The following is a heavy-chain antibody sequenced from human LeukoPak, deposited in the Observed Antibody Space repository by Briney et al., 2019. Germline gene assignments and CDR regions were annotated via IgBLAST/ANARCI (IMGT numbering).Heavy chain of an antibody. D-gene: IGHD1-7*01. CDR1: GYTFTGYY. CDR3: ARGAQWYNWNYDPVGY. J-gene: IGHJ4*02. CDR2: INPNSGGT. V-gene: IGHV1-2*02. Sequence: ASVKVSCKASGYTFTGYYMHWVRQAPGQGLEWMGWINPNSGGTDYAQKFQGRVTMTRDTSISTAYMELSRLRSDDTAVYYCARGAQWYNWNYDPVGYWGQGTLVTVSS.